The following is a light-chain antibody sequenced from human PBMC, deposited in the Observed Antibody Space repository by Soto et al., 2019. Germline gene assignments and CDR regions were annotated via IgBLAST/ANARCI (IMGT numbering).Light chain of an antibody. V-gene: IGKV3-20*01. J-gene: IGKJ4*01. CDR2: GAS. CDR1: QSISNNY. CDR3: QQDVSSALT. Sequence: EIVLTQSPGTLSLSPGERATLSCMASQSISNNYLAWYQQKPGQAPRFLIYGASSRASGIPDRFSGSGSGTDFTLTISRLEPEDFAVYYCQQDVSSALTFGGGTKVEIK.